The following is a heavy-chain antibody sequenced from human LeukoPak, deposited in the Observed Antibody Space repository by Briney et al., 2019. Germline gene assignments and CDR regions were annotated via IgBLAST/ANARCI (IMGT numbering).Heavy chain of an antibody. V-gene: IGHV3-48*03. J-gene: IGHJ4*02. CDR2: ISSSGSTI. Sequence: GGSLRLSCAASGFTFSSYEMNWVRQAPGKGLEWVSYISSSGSTIYYADSVKGRFTISRDNAKNSLYLQMNSLRVGDTAVYYCARAPGSYGVRWGQGTLVTVSS. D-gene: IGHD4-17*01. CDR3: ARAPGSYGVR. CDR1: GFTFSSYE.